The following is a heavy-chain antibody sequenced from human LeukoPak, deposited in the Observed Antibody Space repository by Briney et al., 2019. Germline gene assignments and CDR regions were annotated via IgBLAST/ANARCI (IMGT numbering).Heavy chain of an antibody. CDR3: ARDPRRGVVVPANPNWFDP. CDR2: IYHSGST. D-gene: IGHD2-2*01. V-gene: IGHV4-4*02. Sequence: KPSETLSLTCAVTGGSISSSNWWSWVRQPPGKGLEWIGEIYHSGSTNYNPSLKSRVTISVDTSKNQFSLKLSSVTAADTAVYYCARDPRRGVVVPANPNWFDPWGQGTLVTVSS. CDR1: GGSISSSNW. J-gene: IGHJ5*02.